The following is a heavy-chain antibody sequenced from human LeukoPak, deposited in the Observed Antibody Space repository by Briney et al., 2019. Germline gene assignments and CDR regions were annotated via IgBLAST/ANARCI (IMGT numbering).Heavy chain of an antibody. CDR1: GYTFTGYY. V-gene: IGHV1-2*02. Sequence: ASVKVSCKASGYTFTGYYMHWVRQAPGQGLEWMGCINPNSGGTNYAQKFQGRVTMTRDTSISTAYMELSRLRSDDTAVYYCARVRPYSSSWGVDYWGQGTLVTVSS. D-gene: IGHD6-13*01. J-gene: IGHJ4*02. CDR3: ARVRPYSSSWGVDY. CDR2: INPNSGGT.